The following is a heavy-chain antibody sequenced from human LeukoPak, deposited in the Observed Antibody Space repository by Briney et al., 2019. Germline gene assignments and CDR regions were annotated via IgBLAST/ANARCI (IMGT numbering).Heavy chain of an antibody. Sequence: SETLSLTCTVSGGSISSYYWSWIRQPPGKGLEWIGYIYYSGSTNYNPSLKSRVTISVDTSKNQSSLKLSSVTAADTAIYYCARGSQSHCLDGACSSASDSWGTGTLVVVSS. D-gene: IGHD5/OR15-5a*01. J-gene: IGHJ5*01. CDR1: GGSISSYY. V-gene: IGHV4-59*01. CDR2: IYYSGST. CDR3: ARGSQSHCLDGACSSASDS.